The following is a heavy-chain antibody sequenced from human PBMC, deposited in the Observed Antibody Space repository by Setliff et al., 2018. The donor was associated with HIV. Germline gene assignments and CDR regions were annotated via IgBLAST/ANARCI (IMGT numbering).Heavy chain of an antibody. V-gene: IGHV4-4*02. Sequence: SETLSLTCAVSGGSISSSDWWSWVRQPPGKGLEWIGEINHSGSTIYNPSLKSRVTISIDTSKNQFSLNLTSVTAADTAVYYCARRNMYYYDSRRGSFDYWGQGTLVTVSS. CDR3: ARRNMYYYDSRRGSFDY. CDR2: INHSGST. J-gene: IGHJ4*02. CDR1: GGSISSSDW. D-gene: IGHD3-22*01.